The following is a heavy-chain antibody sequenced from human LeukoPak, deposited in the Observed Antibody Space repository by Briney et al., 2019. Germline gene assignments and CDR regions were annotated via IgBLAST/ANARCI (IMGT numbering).Heavy chain of an antibody. CDR1: VDIFTTYY. D-gene: IGHD5-24*01. J-gene: IGHJ5*02. CDR2: ISPSGGST. CDR3: ARDNSVRDEAWWFNP. V-gene: IGHV1-46*01. Sequence: ASVKVSCKASVDIFTTYYMHWLRQAPGQGPEWMGVISPSGGSTTYAQKFQGRVTLTRDMSTSTDYLELSSLRSEDTAVYYCARDNSVRDEAWWFNPWGQGTLVTVSS.